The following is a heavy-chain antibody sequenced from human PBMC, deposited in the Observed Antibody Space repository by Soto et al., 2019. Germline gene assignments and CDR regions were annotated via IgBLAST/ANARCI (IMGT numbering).Heavy chain of an antibody. CDR2: INHSGST. Sequence: LSLTCAVYGGSFSGYYWSWIRQPPGKGLEWIGEINHSGSTNYNPSLKSRVTISVDTSKNQFSLKLSSVTAADTAVYYCARGTASIAARPYYYGMDVWGQGTTVTVSS. CDR3: ARGTASIAARPYYYGMDV. CDR1: GGSFSGYY. D-gene: IGHD6-6*01. V-gene: IGHV4-34*01. J-gene: IGHJ6*02.